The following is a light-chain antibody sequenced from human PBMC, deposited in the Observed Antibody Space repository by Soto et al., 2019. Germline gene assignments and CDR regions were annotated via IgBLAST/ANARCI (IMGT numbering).Light chain of an antibody. CDR3: SSFTGNNNFVV. CDR2: DVT. Sequence: QSALTQPPSASGSPGQSVTISCTGTSSDVGAYNFVSWYQQHPGKAPKLMIYDVTKRPSGVPDRFSGSKSDSTASLTVSGLQAADEADYYCSSFTGNNNFVVFGGGTKLTVL. V-gene: IGLV2-8*01. J-gene: IGLJ2*01. CDR1: SSDVGAYNF.